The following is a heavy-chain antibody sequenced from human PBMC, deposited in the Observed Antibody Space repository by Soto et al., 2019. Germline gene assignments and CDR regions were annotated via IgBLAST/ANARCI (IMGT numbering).Heavy chain of an antibody. Sequence: GASVKVSCKASGFTFTDSAVQWMRQARGQRLEWIGWIVVGSGNTNYAQKFQERVTITRDMSTRTAYMELRSLRSDDTAVYYCARDRPEHYDFWSVVGITKNWFDPWGQGTLVTVSS. V-gene: IGHV1-58*01. D-gene: IGHD3-3*01. CDR2: IVVGSGNT. CDR1: GFTFTDSA. J-gene: IGHJ5*02. CDR3: ARDRPEHYDFWSVVGITKNWFDP.